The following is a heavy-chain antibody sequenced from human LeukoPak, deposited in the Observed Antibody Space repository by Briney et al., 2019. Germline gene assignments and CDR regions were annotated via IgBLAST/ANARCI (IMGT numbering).Heavy chain of an antibody. CDR2: IYYSGST. Sequence: SETLSLTCTFSGGSFSPAYWSWIRQPPGKGLEWIGYIYYSGSTNYNPSLKSRVTISVDTSKNQFSLKLSSVTAADTAVYYCATYYGDYVGWFDPWGQGTLVTVSS. V-gene: IGHV4-59*08. J-gene: IGHJ5*02. CDR3: ATYYGDYVGWFDP. CDR1: GGSFSPAY. D-gene: IGHD4-17*01.